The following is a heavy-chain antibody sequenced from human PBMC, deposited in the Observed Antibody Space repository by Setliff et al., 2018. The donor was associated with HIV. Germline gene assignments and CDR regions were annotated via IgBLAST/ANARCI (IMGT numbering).Heavy chain of an antibody. CDR1: GGTFNNYA. V-gene: IGHV1-69*13. J-gene: IGHJ4*02. D-gene: IGHD3-10*01. CDR3: ATVFYYNSESYSLDY. CDR2: IIPLFGTT. Sequence: GASVKVSCKASGGTFNNYAISWVRQAPGQGLGWVGGIIPLFGTTNYAQKFQGRVTITADESTNTAHMELNSLRSIDTAMYYCATVFYYNSESYSLDYWGQGMLVTVSS.